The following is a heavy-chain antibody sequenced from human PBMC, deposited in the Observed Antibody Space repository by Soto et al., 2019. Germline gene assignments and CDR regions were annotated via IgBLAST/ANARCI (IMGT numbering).Heavy chain of an antibody. J-gene: IGHJ5*02. V-gene: IGHV3-33*01. CDR3: ARVSTVTNPYNWFDP. D-gene: IGHD4-17*01. CDR1: GFTFSSYG. Sequence: PGGSLRLSCAASGFTFSSYGMHWVRQAPGKGLEWVAVIWYDGSNKYYADSVKGRFTISRYNSKNTLYLQMNSLRAEDTAVYYCARVSTVTNPYNWFDPWGQGTLVTVSS. CDR2: IWYDGSNK.